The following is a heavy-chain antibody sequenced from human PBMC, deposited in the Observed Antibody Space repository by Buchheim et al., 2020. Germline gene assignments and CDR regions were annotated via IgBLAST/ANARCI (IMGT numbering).Heavy chain of an antibody. J-gene: IGHJ6*02. CDR2: IYYSGST. V-gene: IGHV4-30-4*01. Sequence: QVQLQESGPGLVKPSQTLSLTCTVSGGSISSGDYYWSWIRQPPGKGLEWIGYIYYSGSTYYNPSLKSRVTISVDTSKDPFSLKLSSVTAADTAVYYCARAYGDYGTDLLLEGMDVWGQGTT. CDR1: GGSISSGDYY. D-gene: IGHD4-17*01. CDR3: ARAYGDYGTDLLLEGMDV.